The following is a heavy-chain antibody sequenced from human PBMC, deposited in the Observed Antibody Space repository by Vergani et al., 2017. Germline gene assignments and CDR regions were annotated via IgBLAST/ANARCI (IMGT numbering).Heavy chain of an antibody. CDR1: GGSISRGSYF. CDR2: IYTSGST. J-gene: IGHJ6*02. CDR3: AREGYSYGYYYYYGMDV. Sequence: QVQLQESVPGLVKPSQTLSLSCTVSGGSISRGSYFWTWIRQPAGKGLEWIGRIYTSGSTNYNPSLKSRVTISVDTSKNQFSLKLSSVTAADTSVYYCAREGYSYGYYYYYGMDVWGQGTTVTVSS. V-gene: IGHV4-61*02. D-gene: IGHD5-18*01.